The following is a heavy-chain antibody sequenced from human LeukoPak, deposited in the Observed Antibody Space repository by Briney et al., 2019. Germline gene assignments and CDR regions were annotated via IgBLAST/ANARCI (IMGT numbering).Heavy chain of an antibody. CDR2: ILHRGGT. D-gene: IGHD2-15*01. J-gene: IGHJ4*02. CDR1: NDSISSGDYY. Sequence: SETLSLTCTVSNDSISSGDYYWNWIRQPPGKGLEWIGYILHRGGTSYNPSLKSRILFSVDTSQNQFSLKLNSVTAADTAVYYCVREILYCSGGSCYRGPFDNWGQGTLVTVSA. CDR3: VREILYCSGGSCYRGPFDN. V-gene: IGHV4-30-4*01.